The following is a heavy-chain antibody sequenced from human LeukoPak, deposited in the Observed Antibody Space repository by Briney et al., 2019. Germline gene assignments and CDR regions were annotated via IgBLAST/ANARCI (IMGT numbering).Heavy chain of an antibody. CDR1: GFSVNNIY. J-gene: IGHJ4*02. CDR2: IYTGGNT. V-gene: IGHV3-53*01. Sequence: GSLRLSCAASGFSVNNIYMSWVRQPAGKGLEWLSVIYTGGNTFYADSVKGRFTVSRDNSKNTLYLQMNSLRADDTAVYYCTKLKGWYGDGYCDHWGQGTLVTVSS. D-gene: IGHD6-19*01. CDR3: TKLKGWYGDGYCDH.